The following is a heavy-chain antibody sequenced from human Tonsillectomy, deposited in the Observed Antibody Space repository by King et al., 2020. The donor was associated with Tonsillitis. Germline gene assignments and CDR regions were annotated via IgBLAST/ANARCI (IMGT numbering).Heavy chain of an antibody. CDR3: GRGRIGVDHSNFHFDY. CDR1: GGSISSGGYS. J-gene: IGHJ4*02. Sequence: LQLQESGSGLVKPSQTLSLTCAVSGGSISSGGYSWSWIRQPPGKGLEWIGYIYHSGSTYYNPSLKSRVTISVDRSKNQFSLKLSSVTAADTAVYYCGRGRIGVDHSNFHFDYWGQGTLVHVSS. CDR2: IYHSGST. V-gene: IGHV4-30-2*01. D-gene: IGHD3-3*01.